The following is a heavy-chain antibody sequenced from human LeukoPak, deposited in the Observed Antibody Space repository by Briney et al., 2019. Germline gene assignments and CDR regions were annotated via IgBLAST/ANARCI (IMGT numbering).Heavy chain of an antibody. J-gene: IGHJ5*02. D-gene: IGHD5-18*01. Sequence: ASVKVSCKASGYTFTNFYMHWVRQAPGQGLEWMGIINPSYGSTIYAQRFQGRITVTRDTSTSTVYMELSSLRSEDTAVYYCAKADTAMVIPGNWFDPWGQGTLVTVSS. CDR2: INPSYGST. CDR3: AKADTAMVIPGNWFDP. V-gene: IGHV1-46*01. CDR1: GYTFTNFY.